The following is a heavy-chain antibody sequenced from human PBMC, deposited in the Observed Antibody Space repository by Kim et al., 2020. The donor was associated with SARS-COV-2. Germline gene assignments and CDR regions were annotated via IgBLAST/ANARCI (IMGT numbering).Heavy chain of an antibody. J-gene: IGHJ3*02. CDR2: IYPGDSDT. V-gene: IGHV5-51*01. Sequence: GESLKISCKGSGYSFTSYWIGWVRQMPGKGLEWMGIIYPGDSDTRYSPSFQGQVTISADKSISTAYLQWSSLKASDTAMYYCASPDSSYDSSGSYAFDIWGQGTIVTVSS. CDR3: ASPDSSYDSSGSYAFDI. D-gene: IGHD3-22*01. CDR1: GYSFTSYW.